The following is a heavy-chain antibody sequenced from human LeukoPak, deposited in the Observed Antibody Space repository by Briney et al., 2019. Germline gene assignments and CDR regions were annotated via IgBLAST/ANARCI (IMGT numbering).Heavy chain of an antibody. J-gene: IGHJ4*02. D-gene: IGHD5-18*01. V-gene: IGHV3-30*02. Sequence: PGGSLRLSCAAPGFTFSSYGMHWVRQAPGKGLEWVAFIRYDGSNKYYADSVKGRFTISRDNSKNTLYLQMNSLRAEDTAVYYCAKGPGYSYGHHFDYWGQGTLVTVSS. CDR1: GFTFSSYG. CDR2: IRYDGSNK. CDR3: AKGPGYSYGHHFDY.